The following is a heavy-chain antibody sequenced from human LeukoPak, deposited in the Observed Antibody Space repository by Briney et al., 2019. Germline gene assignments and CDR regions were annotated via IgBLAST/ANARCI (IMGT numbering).Heavy chain of an antibody. J-gene: IGHJ6*02. CDR2: ISYDGSNK. CDR1: GFTFSSYA. Sequence: GRSLRLSCAASGFTFSSYAMHWVRQAPGKGLEWVAVISYDGSNKYYADSVKGRFTISRDNSKNTLYLQMNSLRAEDTAVYYCAREWARYCSSTSCYTGLADYYYGMDVWGQGTTVTVSS. V-gene: IGHV3-30-3*01. CDR3: AREWARYCSSTSCYTGLADYYYGMDV. D-gene: IGHD2-2*02.